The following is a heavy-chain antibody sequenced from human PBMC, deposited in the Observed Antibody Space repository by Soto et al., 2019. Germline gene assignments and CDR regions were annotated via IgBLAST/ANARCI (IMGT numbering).Heavy chain of an antibody. V-gene: IGHV3-23*01. CDR2: IRSSGNRT. J-gene: IGHJ3*02. CDR1: GFTFSSYA. Sequence: EVQLLESGGGLVQPGGSLRLSCAASGFTFSSYAMNWVRQAPGKGLAWVSGIRSSGNRTDYADSAKCRFAISRDNSKSTLYLQMNSLSAEDKAIYYCARFGSGSDAFDIWGQGTMVTVSS. CDR3: ARFGSGSDAFDI. D-gene: IGHD3-3*01.